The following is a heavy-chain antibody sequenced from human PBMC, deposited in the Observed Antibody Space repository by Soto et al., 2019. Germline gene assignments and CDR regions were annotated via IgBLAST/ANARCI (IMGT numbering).Heavy chain of an antibody. CDR1: GFTFSSYA. Sequence: PGGSLRLSCAASGFTFSSYAMHWVRQAPGKGLEWVAVISYDGSNKYYADSVKGRFTISRDNSKNTLYLQMNSLRAEDTAVYYCARGAYSSSWYPSYVSEVDYWGQGTLVTVSS. CDR3: ARGAYSSSWYPSYVSEVDY. D-gene: IGHD6-13*01. V-gene: IGHV3-30-3*01. J-gene: IGHJ4*02. CDR2: ISYDGSNK.